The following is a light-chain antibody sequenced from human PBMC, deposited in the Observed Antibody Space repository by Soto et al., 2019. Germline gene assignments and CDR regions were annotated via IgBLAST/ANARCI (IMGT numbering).Light chain of an antibody. CDR2: DVS. CDR1: QSVSTS. J-gene: IGKJ4*01. CDR3: QERSKWPRLT. V-gene: IGKV3-11*01. Sequence: EIVLTQSPATLSLSPGERATLPCRASQSVSTSLALYQQRPGQAPRLLIYDVSNRAAGVPARFSGSGSGTDFTLTISNLEPEDFAIYYCQERSKWPRLTFGGGTTVEIK.